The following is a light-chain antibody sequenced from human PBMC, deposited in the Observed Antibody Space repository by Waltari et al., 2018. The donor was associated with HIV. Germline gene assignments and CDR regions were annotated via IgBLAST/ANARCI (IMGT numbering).Light chain of an antibody. CDR3: QSEDSTNTYGV. Sequence: YEVTQPSSVSVSPGQPARLTCSGNAVPKQHGFSYQQRPAQAPIVFIYNDTARPSGIPERFSGSRSGATVTLTITGVQAEDEADYDCQSEDSTNTYGVFGGGTKLTVL. V-gene: IGLV3-25*03. J-gene: IGLJ3*02. CDR1: AVPKQH. CDR2: NDT.